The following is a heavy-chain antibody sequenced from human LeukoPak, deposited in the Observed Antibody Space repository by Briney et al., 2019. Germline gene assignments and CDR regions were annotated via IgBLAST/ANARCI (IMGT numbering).Heavy chain of an antibody. CDR1: GGSISSSNW. CDR2: IYHSGST. J-gene: IGHJ4*02. Sequence: SETRSLTCAVSGGSISSSNWWSWVRQPPGKGLEWIGEIYHSGSTNYNPSLKSRVTISVDKSKNQFSLKLSSVTAADTAVYYCARMVYGSGSYWVYFDYWGQGTLVTVSS. V-gene: IGHV4-4*02. D-gene: IGHD3-10*01. CDR3: ARMVYGSGSYWVYFDY.